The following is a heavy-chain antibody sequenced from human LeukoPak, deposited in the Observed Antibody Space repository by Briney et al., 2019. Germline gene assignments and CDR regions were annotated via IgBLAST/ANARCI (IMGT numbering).Heavy chain of an antibody. CDR3: ARGYDLKRFDP. CDR1: GGSFSGYY. J-gene: IGHJ5*02. D-gene: IGHD1-1*01. CDR2: INHSGST. V-gene: IGHV4-34*01. Sequence: SETLSLTCAVYGGSFSGYYWSWIRQPPGKGLEWIGEINHSGSTNYNPSLESRVTISVDTSKNQFSLKLSSVTAADMAVYYCARGYDLKRFDPWGQGTLVTVSS.